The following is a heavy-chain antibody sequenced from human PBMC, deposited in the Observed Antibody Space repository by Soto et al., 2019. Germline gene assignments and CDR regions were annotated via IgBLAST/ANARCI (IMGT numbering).Heavy chain of an antibody. CDR1: VYTFTSYA. Sequence: SVSVYCQASVYTFTSYAMHWVHQAPGQRLEWMGWINAGNGNTKYSQKFQGRVTITRDTSASTAYMELSSLRSEDTAVYYCARGSGIVVVIWGQGTMVTVSS. J-gene: IGHJ3*02. D-gene: IGHD2-2*01. CDR2: INAGNGNT. CDR3: ARGSGIVVVI. V-gene: IGHV1-3*01.